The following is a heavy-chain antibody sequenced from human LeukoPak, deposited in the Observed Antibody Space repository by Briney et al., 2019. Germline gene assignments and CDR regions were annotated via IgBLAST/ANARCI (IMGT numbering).Heavy chain of an antibody. CDR3: ARDFLGIAVAGPVYYYGMDV. Sequence: GGSLRLSRAASGFTFSSYAMHWVRQAPGKGLEWVAVISYDGSNKYYADSVKGRFTISRDNSKNTLYLQMNSLRAEDTAVYYCARDFLGIAVAGPVYYYGMDVWGQGTTVTVSS. CDR2: ISYDGSNK. V-gene: IGHV3-30-3*01. CDR1: GFTFSSYA. J-gene: IGHJ6*02. D-gene: IGHD6-19*01.